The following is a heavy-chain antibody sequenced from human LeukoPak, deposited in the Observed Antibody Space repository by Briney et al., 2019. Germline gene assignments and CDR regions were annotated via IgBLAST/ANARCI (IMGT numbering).Heavy chain of an antibody. J-gene: IGHJ6*02. CDR1: GFTFSSYA. Sequence: GGSLRLSCEASGFTFSSYAMSWVRQAPGKGLEWVSAISGSGGSTYYADSVQGRFTISRDNPKNTLYLQMNSLRAEDTAVYYCAKEAVAGSYYGMDVWGQGTTVTVSS. D-gene: IGHD6-19*01. CDR2: ISGSGGST. V-gene: IGHV3-23*01. CDR3: AKEAVAGSYYGMDV.